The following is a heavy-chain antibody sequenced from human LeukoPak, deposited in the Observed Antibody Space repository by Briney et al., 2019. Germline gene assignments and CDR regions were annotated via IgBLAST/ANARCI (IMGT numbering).Heavy chain of an antibody. J-gene: IGHJ4*02. CDR2: IYYSGST. D-gene: IGHD4-17*01. Sequence: SETLSLTCAVSGYSISSGYYWGWIRQPPGKGLEWIGSIYYSGSTYYNPSLKSRVTISVDTSKNQFSLKLSSVTAADTAVYYCARLLRKDYGDYLTLPRIDYWGQGTLVTVSS. CDR1: GYSISSGYY. CDR3: ARLLRKDYGDYLTLPRIDY. V-gene: IGHV4-38-2*01.